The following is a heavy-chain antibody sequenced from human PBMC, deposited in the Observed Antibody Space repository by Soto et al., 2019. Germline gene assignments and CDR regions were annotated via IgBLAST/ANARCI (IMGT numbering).Heavy chain of an antibody. J-gene: IGHJ4*02. CDR3: ARVAY. CDR1: GFTFSRVS. CDR2: ISSGSSDT. V-gene: IGHV3-21*01. Sequence: GGSLRLSCEASGFTFSRVSMTWVCQVPGKGVEWVASISSGSSDTWYADSVKGRFIISRDNAQNSLFLQMTTLRPEDTAMYYCARVAYWGPGTQVTVS.